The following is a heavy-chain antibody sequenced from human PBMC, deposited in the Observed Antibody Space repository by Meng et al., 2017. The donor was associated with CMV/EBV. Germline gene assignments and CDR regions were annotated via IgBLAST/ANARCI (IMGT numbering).Heavy chain of an antibody. CDR2: IKQDGSEK. CDR3: ARQYYDILTGYYNVIGVFDY. J-gene: IGHJ4*02. D-gene: IGHD3-9*01. CDR1: GFTFSSYW. V-gene: IGHV3-7*01. Sequence: GESLKISCAASGFTFSSYWMSWVRQAPGKGLEWVANIKQDGSEKYYVDSVKGRSTISRDNAKNSLYLQMNSLRAEDTAVYYCARQYYDILTGYYNVIGVFDYWGQGTLVTVSS.